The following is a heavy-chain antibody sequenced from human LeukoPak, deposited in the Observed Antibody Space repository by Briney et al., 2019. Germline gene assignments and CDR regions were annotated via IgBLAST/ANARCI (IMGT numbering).Heavy chain of an antibody. Sequence: ASVKLSFKSSGYSFTIYGISWVREAPGQGLGWVGGIIAYNGNTNYAQKHQGRGTMTTATATSTAYMELRSLRSDDTAVYYCARVRRGLGYYYYMDVWGKGTTATVSS. CDR2: IIAYNGNT. J-gene: IGHJ6*03. CDR1: GYSFTIYG. CDR3: ARVRRGLGYYYYMDV. V-gene: IGHV1-18*01.